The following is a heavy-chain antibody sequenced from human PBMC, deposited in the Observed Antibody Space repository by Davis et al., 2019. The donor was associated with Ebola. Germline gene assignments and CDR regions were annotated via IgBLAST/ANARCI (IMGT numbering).Heavy chain of an antibody. V-gene: IGHV3-64D*06. CDR3: VNGICTSCYYGMDV. CDR2: IGSNGGST. Sequence: GESLKISCSASGFTFSSYAMHWVRQAPGKGLEYVSAIGSNGGSTYYADSVKGRFTISRDNSKNTLYLQMSSLRAEDTAVYYCVNGICTSCYYGMDVWGQGTTVTVSS. J-gene: IGHJ6*02. D-gene: IGHD2-8*01. CDR1: GFTFSSYA.